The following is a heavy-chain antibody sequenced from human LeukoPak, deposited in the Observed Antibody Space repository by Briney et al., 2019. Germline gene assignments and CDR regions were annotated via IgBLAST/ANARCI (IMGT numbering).Heavy chain of an antibody. CDR2: ISGSAGNT. CDR3: AKDTPDIVLVPAADLYFDY. D-gene: IGHD2-2*01. Sequence: PGGSLRLSCAASGFTFSSYGMSWVRQAPGKGLEWVSAISGSAGNTYYADSVKGRFTISRDNSENTLYLQMNSLRAEDTAVYYCAKDTPDIVLVPAADLYFDYWGQGTLVTVSS. J-gene: IGHJ4*02. CDR1: GFTFSSYG. V-gene: IGHV3-23*01.